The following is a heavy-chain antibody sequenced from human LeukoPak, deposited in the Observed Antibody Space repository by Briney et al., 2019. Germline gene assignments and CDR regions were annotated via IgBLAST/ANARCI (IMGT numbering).Heavy chain of an antibody. CDR2: INSDGSST. V-gene: IGHV3-74*01. J-gene: IGHJ4*02. Sequence: PGGSLRLSCVVSGFTFSSYAMHWVRQAPGKGLVWVSRINSDGSSTNYADSVKGRFTISRDNAKNTLYLQMNSLRAEDTAVYYCVRVGEYDSSSRLGYWGQGTLVTVSS. D-gene: IGHD6-6*01. CDR3: VRVGEYDSSSRLGY. CDR1: GFTFSSYA.